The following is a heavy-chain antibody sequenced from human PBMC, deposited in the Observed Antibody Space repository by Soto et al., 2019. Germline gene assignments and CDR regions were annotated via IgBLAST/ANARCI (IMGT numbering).Heavy chain of an antibody. D-gene: IGHD3-22*01. CDR2: ISYDGSNK. J-gene: IGHJ4*02. Sequence: QVQLVESGGGVVQPGRSLRLSCAASGFTFSSYAMHWVRQAPGKGLEWVAVISYDGSNKYYADSVKGRFTISRDNSKNTLYLQMNNLRAEDTAVYYCARDAYKIFFDSSGYPGPFDYWGQGTLVTVSS. CDR3: ARDAYKIFFDSSGYPGPFDY. CDR1: GFTFSSYA. V-gene: IGHV3-30-3*01.